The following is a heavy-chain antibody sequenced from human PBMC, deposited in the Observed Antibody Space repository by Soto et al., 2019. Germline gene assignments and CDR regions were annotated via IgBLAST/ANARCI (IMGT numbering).Heavy chain of an antibody. Sequence: EVQLVESGGGSAQPGGSLRLSCVASGFTFSSYSMSWVRQGPGKGLEWISYISYTSSIYYAESVKGRFIISSDNAKNSLYLQMNSMRDEDSAVYYCARCDGDYGPIDSWGQGTLVTVSS. D-gene: IGHD2-21*02. J-gene: IGHJ4*02. V-gene: IGHV3-48*02. CDR1: GFTFSSYS. CDR2: ISYTSSI. CDR3: ARCDGDYGPIDS.